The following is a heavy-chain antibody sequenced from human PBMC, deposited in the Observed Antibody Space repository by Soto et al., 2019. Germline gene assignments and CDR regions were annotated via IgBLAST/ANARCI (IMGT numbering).Heavy chain of an antibody. Sequence: EVQLVESGGGLVQPGGSLRLSCAASGFTFSTYSMNWVRQAPGKGLEWISYITTSSSTIYYADSVKCRFTLSRDNAKNSLYLQMNSLRVEDTAVYYCARRAVWGQGTTVTVS. CDR1: GFTFSTYS. J-gene: IGHJ6*02. CDR3: ARRAV. CDR2: ITTSSSTI. V-gene: IGHV3-48*01.